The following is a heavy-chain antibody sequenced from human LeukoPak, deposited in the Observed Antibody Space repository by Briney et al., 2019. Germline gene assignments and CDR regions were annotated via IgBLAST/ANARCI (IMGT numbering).Heavy chain of an antibody. CDR1: GGSISSYY. J-gene: IGHJ6*02. Sequence: SETLSLTCTVSGGSISSYYWSWIRQPPGKGLEWIGYIYYSGGTNYNPSLKSRVTISVDTSKNQFSLKLSSVTAADTAVYYCARGVAAVAYYYYGMDVWGQGTTVTVSS. V-gene: IGHV4-59*01. CDR3: ARGVAAVAYYYYGMDV. CDR2: IYYSGGT. D-gene: IGHD6-25*01.